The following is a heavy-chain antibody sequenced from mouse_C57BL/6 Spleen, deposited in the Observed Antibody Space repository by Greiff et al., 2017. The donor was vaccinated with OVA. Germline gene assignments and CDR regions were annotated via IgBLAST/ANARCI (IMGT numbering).Heavy chain of an antibody. V-gene: IGHV1-85*01. CDR2: IYPRDGST. CDR1: GYTFTSYD. D-gene: IGHD1-1*01. J-gene: IGHJ3*01. Sequence: VQGVESGPELVKPGASVKLSCKASGYTFTSYDINWVKQRPGQGLEWIGWIYPRDGSTKYNEKFKGKATLTVDTSSSTAYMELHSLTSEDSAVYFCARVSGSSPAWFAYWGQGTLVTVSA. CDR3: ARVSGSSPAWFAY.